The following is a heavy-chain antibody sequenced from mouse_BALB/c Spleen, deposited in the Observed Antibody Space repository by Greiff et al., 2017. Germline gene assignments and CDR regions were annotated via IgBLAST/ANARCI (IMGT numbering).Heavy chain of an antibody. CDR3: ARVGYGSSYYFDY. Sequence: EVQLQQSGGGLVKPGGSLKLSCAASGFTFSSYAMSWVRQSPEKRLEWVAEISSGGSYTYYPDTVTGRFTISRDNAKNTLYLEMSSLRSEDTAMYYCARVGYGSSYYFDYWGQGTTLTVSS. CDR1: GFTFSSYA. D-gene: IGHD1-1*01. CDR2: ISSGGSYT. V-gene: IGHV5-9-4*01. J-gene: IGHJ2*01.